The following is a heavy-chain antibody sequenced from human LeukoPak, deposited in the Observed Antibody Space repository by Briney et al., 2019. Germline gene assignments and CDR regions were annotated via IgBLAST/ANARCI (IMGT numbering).Heavy chain of an antibody. Sequence: GSSVKVSCKASGGTFSSYAMSWVRQAPGQGLEWMGRIISIFGTANYAQKLQGRVTITTDESTNTAYMELSSLRSEDTAAYYCARGNWDSSGWYYDYWGQGTLVTVSS. CDR2: IISIFGTA. V-gene: IGHV1-69*05. CDR1: GGTFSSYA. J-gene: IGHJ4*02. D-gene: IGHD6-19*01. CDR3: ARGNWDSSGWYYDY.